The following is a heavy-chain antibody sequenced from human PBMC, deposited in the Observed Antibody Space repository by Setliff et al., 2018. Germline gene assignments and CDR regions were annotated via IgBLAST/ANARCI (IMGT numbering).Heavy chain of an antibody. J-gene: IGHJ6*03. Sequence: SETLSLTCTVSGGSISSSSYYWGWIRQPPGKGLEWIGSIYYSGSTYYNPSLKSRVTISVDTSKNQFSLKLSSVTAEDTAVYYCARATSGWYSAYYYYMDVWGKGTTVTVSS. V-gene: IGHV4-39*01. D-gene: IGHD6-19*01. CDR3: ARATSGWYSAYYYYMDV. CDR2: IYYSGST. CDR1: GGSISSSSYY.